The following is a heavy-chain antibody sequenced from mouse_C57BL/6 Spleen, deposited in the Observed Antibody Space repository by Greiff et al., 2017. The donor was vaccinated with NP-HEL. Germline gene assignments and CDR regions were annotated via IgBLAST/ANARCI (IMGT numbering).Heavy chain of an antibody. Sequence: EVNLVESGGGLVKPGGSLKLSCAASGFTFSDYGMHWVRQAPEKGLEWVAYISSGSSTIYYADTVKGRFTISRDNAKNTLFQQMTSLRSEDTAMYYCARSQLRPFYYAMDYWGQGTSVTVSS. CDR2: ISSGSSTI. CDR1: GFTFSDYG. V-gene: IGHV5-17*01. CDR3: ARSQLRPFYYAMDY. J-gene: IGHJ4*01. D-gene: IGHD3-2*02.